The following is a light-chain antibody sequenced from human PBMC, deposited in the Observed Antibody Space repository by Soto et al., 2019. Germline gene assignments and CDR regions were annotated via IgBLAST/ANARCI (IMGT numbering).Light chain of an antibody. Sequence: QSALTQPPSASGSPGQSVTISCTGASTDANDYNYVSWYQQYPGKAPKLIIYEVIRRPSGVPDRFSGSKTGNTASLTVSGLQAEDEANYYCSSYVGDNNVVFGGGTQLTDL. V-gene: IGLV2-8*01. CDR3: SSYVGDNNVV. J-gene: IGLJ2*01. CDR2: EVI. CDR1: STDANDYNY.